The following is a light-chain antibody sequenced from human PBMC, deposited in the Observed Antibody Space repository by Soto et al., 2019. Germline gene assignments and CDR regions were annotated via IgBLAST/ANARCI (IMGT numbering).Light chain of an antibody. CDR1: QSLLHITGETF. CDR3: MQSTQLPPT. V-gene: IGKV2D-29*02. Sequence: DVVMTQSPLSLSVTPGQPASISCKSSQSLLHITGETFLFWYLQKPDQSPQLLIYEVSTRVSGVPDRFSGNGSGTDFTLEISRVEIDDVGIYYCMQSTQLPPTFGQGTRLGIE. J-gene: IGKJ5*01. CDR2: EVS.